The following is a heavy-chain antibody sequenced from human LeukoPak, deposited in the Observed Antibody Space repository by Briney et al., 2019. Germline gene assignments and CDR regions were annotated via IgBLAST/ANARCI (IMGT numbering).Heavy chain of an antibody. CDR3: ARLHLGELSSGFDY. CDR1: GYTFTSYG. J-gene: IGHJ4*02. CDR2: ISAYNGDT. Sequence: GASVKVSCKASGYTFTSYGITWVRQAPGQGLEWMGWISAYNGDTRYAQHLQGGLTMTTDTSTTTAYIDLRSLRSDDTAVYYCARLHLGELSSGFDYWGQGTLVTVSS. D-gene: IGHD3-16*02. V-gene: IGHV1-18*01.